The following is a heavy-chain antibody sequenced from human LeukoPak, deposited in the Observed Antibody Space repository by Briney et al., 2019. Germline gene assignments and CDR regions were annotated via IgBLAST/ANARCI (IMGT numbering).Heavy chain of an antibody. J-gene: IGHJ3*02. CDR2: IYYSGST. Sequence: KPSQTLSLTCTVSGGSISSYYCNWIRQPPGKGLEWIGYIYYSGSTNYNPSLKSRVTISIDTSKNQFSLKLSSVTAADTAVYYCARAQVGYNGWPDAFDIWGQGSMVTVSS. V-gene: IGHV4-59*01. CDR3: ARAQVGYNGWPDAFDI. CDR1: GGSISSYY. D-gene: IGHD6-19*01.